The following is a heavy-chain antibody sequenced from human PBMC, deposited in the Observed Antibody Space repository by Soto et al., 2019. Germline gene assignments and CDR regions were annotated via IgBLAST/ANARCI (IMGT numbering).Heavy chain of an antibody. J-gene: IGHJ3*01. CDR2: INPSGGSR. CDR1: LYTFTSYY. CDR3: AAIKVAVAGKRFGAFDL. V-gene: IGHV1-46*03. Sequence: ASVKVSCMASLYTFTSYYMHWVRQPPGQGVDWMGIINPSGGSRSYAQKSHGRVNMTSDTSTSRVYMELRNLRSEDTAVYYCAAIKVAVAGKRFGAFDLWGQGTMVTVSS. D-gene: IGHD6-19*01.